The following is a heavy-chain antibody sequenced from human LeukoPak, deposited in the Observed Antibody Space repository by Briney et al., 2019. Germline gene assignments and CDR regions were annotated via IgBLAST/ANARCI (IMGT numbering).Heavy chain of an antibody. V-gene: IGHV3-20*04. D-gene: IGHD2-15*01. CDR1: GFTFDDYG. CDR2: INWTGGST. Sequence: PGGSLSLSCATSGFTFDDYGMSWVRHAPGKGQEWVSGINWTGGSTGYADSVKGRFSISRDNAKNALYLRMNSLRAEDTALYYCASGVVAANYFDYWGQGTLVTVSS. J-gene: IGHJ4*02. CDR3: ASGVVAANYFDY.